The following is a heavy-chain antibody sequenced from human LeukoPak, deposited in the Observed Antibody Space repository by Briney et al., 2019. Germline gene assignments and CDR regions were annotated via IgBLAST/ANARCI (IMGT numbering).Heavy chain of an antibody. D-gene: IGHD3-10*01. J-gene: IGHJ6*03. CDR3: AKGLRTGVGPYKGYHYYMDV. CDR2: ISYDGSNK. V-gene: IGHV3-30-3*01. CDR1: GFTFSSYA. Sequence: PRGSLRLSCAASGFTFSSYAMHWVRQAPGKGLEWVTVISYDGSNKYYADSVKGRFTISRDNSYNTMSLQMNSLRDEDAGVYYCAKGLRTGVGPYKGYHYYMDVWGKGATVTVSS.